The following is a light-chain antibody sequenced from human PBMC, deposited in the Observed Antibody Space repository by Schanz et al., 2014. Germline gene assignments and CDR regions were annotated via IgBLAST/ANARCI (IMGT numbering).Light chain of an antibody. Sequence: SYELTQPPSVSVAPGKTARITCGGNNIGSKSVHWYQQKPGQAPVLVVYDDSDRPSGIPERFSGSNSGNTATLTISGLQAEDEADYYCSSYTSSSTRVFGGGTKLTVL. CDR2: DDS. CDR1: NIGSKS. J-gene: IGLJ3*02. CDR3: SSYTSSSTRV. V-gene: IGLV3-21*03.